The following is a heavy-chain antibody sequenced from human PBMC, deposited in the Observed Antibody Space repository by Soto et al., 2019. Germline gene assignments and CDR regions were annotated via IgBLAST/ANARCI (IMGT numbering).Heavy chain of an antibody. CDR2: ISYDGSNR. D-gene: IGHD6-19*01. V-gene: IGHV3-30*18. J-gene: IGHJ6*02. Sequence: LGLSCAASGFTFSRYCMHWVRQAPGKGLQGVSVISYDGSNRDYADSVKGRLTISRDNSENTVFLQMKRLRVDDTGVYYWAKRGPSDFYHSGIYVSGQGTTVTVSS. CDR3: AKRGPSDFYHSGIYV. CDR1: GFTFSRYC.